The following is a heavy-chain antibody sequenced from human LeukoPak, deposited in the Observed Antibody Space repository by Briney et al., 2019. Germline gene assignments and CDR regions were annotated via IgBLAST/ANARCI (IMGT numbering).Heavy chain of an antibody. CDR1: GFTFSSYA. J-gene: IGHJ4*02. CDR3: AKDPGIAAAGTYTWFDY. CDR2: ISGSGGST. D-gene: IGHD6-13*01. Sequence: GGSLRLSCAAFGFTFSSYAMSWVRQAPGKGLEWVSAISGSGGSTYYADSVKGRFTISRDNSKNTLYLQMNSLRAEDTAVYYCAKDPGIAAAGTYTWFDYWGQGTLVTVSS. V-gene: IGHV3-23*01.